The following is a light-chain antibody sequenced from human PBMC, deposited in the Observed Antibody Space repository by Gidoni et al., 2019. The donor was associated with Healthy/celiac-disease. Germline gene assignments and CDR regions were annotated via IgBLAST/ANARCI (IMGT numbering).Light chain of an antibody. CDR2: AAS. CDR1: QSISSY. V-gene: IGKV1-39*01. Sequence: IQMTQSPSSLSASVGDKVTITCRASQSISSYLNWYQQKPGKAAKLLIYAASSLQSGVPSRFSGSGSGTDFTLTISSLQPEDFATYYCQQSYSTPWTFGQGTKVEIK. J-gene: IGKJ1*01. CDR3: QQSYSTPWT.